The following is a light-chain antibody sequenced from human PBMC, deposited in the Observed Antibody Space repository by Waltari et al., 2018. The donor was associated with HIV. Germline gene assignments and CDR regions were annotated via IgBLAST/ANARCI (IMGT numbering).Light chain of an antibody. CDR2: EVS. CDR3: SSYTSSSKRV. V-gene: IGLV2-14*01. CDR1: SSDVGGYNY. J-gene: IGLJ3*02. Sequence: QSALTQPASVSGSPGQSITISCTGTSSDVGGYNYDSWYQQHPGKAPKLMIYEVSNRPAGVSNRFSGSKSGNTASLTISGLQAEDEADYYCSSYTSSSKRVFGGGTKLTVL.